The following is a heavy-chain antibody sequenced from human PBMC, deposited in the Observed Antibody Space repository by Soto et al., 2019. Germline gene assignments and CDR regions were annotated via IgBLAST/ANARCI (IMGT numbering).Heavy chain of an antibody. CDR2: MNSDGSGT. J-gene: IGHJ5*02. V-gene: IGHV3-74*01. CDR1: GFTFTSYW. Sequence: LRLSCAASGFTFTSYWMHWVRQAPGKGLVWVSRMNSDGSGTSYADSVKGRFTISRDNAKNTVYLQMNSLRAEDTAVYYCAREDSWWFDPWGQGALVTVSS. CDR3: AREDSWWFDP. D-gene: IGHD2-15*01.